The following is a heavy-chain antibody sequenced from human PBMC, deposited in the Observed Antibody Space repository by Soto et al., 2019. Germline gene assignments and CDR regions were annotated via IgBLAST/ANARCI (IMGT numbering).Heavy chain of an antibody. CDR2: ISGSGGST. CDR3: AKDCGGDCYSRNSNAFDI. CDR1: GFTFSSYA. Sequence: GGSLRLSCAASGFTFSSYAMSWVRQAPGKGLEWVSAISGSGGSTYYADSVKGRFTISRDNSKNTLYLQMNSLRAEDTAVYYCAKDCGGDCYSRNSNAFDIWGQGTMVTVSS. V-gene: IGHV3-23*01. D-gene: IGHD2-21*02. J-gene: IGHJ3*02.